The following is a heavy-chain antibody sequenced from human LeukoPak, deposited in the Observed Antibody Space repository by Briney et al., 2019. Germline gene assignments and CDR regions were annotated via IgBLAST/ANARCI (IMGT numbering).Heavy chain of an antibody. Sequence: SETLSLTCTVSGYSISSGYYWGWIRQPPGKGLEWIGSIYHSGSTYYNPSLKSRVTIAVDTSKNQFSLKLSSVTAADTAVYYCARRGSSGPTDYWGQGTLVTVSS. CDR2: IYHSGST. D-gene: IGHD6-6*01. V-gene: IGHV4-38-2*02. CDR3: ARRGSSGPTDY. CDR1: GYSISSGYY. J-gene: IGHJ4*02.